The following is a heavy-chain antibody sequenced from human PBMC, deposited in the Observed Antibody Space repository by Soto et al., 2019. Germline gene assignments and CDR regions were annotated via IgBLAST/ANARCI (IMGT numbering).Heavy chain of an antibody. J-gene: IGHJ4*02. D-gene: IGHD3-10*01. Sequence: EVQLVESGGGLVQPGGSRGFPFAASGFPFGPCWLFWVGRAPGKGLEWVANINQDGSERYYVDSVKGRFTISRDNAKNSLYLQMNSLRAEDTAVYYCVKDNRGSYWGQGTLVTVSS. CDR1: GFPFGPCW. V-gene: IGHV3-7*01. CDR2: INQDGSER. CDR3: VKDNRGSY.